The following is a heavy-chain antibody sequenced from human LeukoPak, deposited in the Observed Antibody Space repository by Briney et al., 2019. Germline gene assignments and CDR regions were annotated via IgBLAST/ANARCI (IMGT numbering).Heavy chain of an antibody. CDR3: ARRKGYCSSTSCHNWFDP. J-gene: IGHJ5*02. CDR2: IYYSGST. Sequence: SETLSLTCTVSGGSISSHYWSGIRQPPGKGLEWIGYIYYSGSTNYNPSLKSRVPISVDTSKNQFSLKLSSVTAADTAVYYCARRKGYCSSTSCHNWFDPWGQGTLVTVSS. CDR1: GGSISSHY. V-gene: IGHV4-59*11. D-gene: IGHD2-2*01.